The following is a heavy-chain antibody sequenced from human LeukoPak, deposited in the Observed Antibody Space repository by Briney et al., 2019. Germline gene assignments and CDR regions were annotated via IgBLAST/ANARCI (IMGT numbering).Heavy chain of an antibody. J-gene: IGHJ4*02. CDR3: ARGYSSSWYFYYFDY. CDR2: IYYSGST. V-gene: IGHV4-30-4*01. Sequence: SQTLSLTCTVSGGSISSGDYYWSWIRQPPGKGLEWIGYIYYSGSTYYNPSLKSRVTISVDTSKNQSSLKLSSVTAADTAVYYCARGYSSSWYFYYFDYWGQGTLVTVSS. D-gene: IGHD6-13*01. CDR1: GGSISSGDYY.